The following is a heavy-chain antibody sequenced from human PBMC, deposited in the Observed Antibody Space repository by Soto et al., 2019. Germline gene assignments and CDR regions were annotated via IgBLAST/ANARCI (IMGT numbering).Heavy chain of an antibody. J-gene: IGHJ3*02. CDR1: GDSIISYF. CDR2: LHYSGST. D-gene: IGHD2-8*01. CDR3: ARANQMAPKRNAFDI. V-gene: IGHV4-59*07. Sequence: SDTLSLTCTVSGDSIISYFWSWIRQPPGKGLEWIGYLHYSGSTNYNPSLKSRVTTSVDTSQNQFSLRLSSVTAADTAVYYCARANQMAPKRNAFDIWGQGTLVTVSS.